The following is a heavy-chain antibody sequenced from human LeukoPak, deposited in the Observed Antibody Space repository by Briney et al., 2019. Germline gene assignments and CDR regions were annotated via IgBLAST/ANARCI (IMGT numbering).Heavy chain of an antibody. CDR2: IPGSGGAWVSSITGTASRP. CDR1: GFTFSYYA. J-gene: IGHJ4*02. V-gene: IGHV3-23*01. CDR3: ARASWISTADAVC. Sequence: GGSLRLSCAASGFTFSYYAMSWVRQAPGKGLEWVSTIPGSGGAWVSSITGTASRPFYADSVKGRFTLSRDDSRNTVYLQLNNLRVEDTAIYYCARASWISTADAVCWGQGTQVTVSS. D-gene: IGHD2-2*03.